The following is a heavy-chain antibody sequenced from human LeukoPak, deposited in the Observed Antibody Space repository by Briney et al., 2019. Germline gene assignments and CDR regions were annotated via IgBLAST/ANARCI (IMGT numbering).Heavy chain of an antibody. V-gene: IGHV4-4*02. J-gene: IGHJ6*04. CDR2: IYHSGST. D-gene: IGHD3-9*01. Sequence: SGTLSLTCAVSGGSISSSNWWSWVRQPPGKGLEWTGEIYHSGSTNYNPSLKSRDTISVDKSKNQFSLKLSSVTAADTAVYYCARDKKADYDILTGYSSPNYGMDVWGKGTTVTVSS. CDR1: GGSISSSNW. CDR3: ARDKKADYDILTGYSSPNYGMDV.